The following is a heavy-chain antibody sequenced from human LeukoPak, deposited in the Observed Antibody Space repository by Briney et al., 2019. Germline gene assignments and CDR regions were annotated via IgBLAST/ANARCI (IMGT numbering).Heavy chain of an antibody. V-gene: IGHV3-7*01. D-gene: IGHD3-10*01. CDR1: GFTFSSYW. CDR2: IKQDGSEK. CDR3: ARGERYYYGSGSRVDY. J-gene: IGHJ4*02. Sequence: GGSLRLSCAASGFTFSSYWMSWVRQAPGKGLEWVANIKQDGSEKYYVDSVKGRFTISRDNAKNSLYLQMNSPRAEDTAVYYCARGERYYYGSGSRVDYWGQGTLVTVSS.